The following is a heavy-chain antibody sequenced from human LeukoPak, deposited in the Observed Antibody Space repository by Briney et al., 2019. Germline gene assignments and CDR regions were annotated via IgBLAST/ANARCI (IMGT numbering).Heavy chain of an antibody. V-gene: IGHV3-23*01. CDR3: AKYAGRDLSLDY. Sequence: GGSLRLSCAASGFTFRSYAMSWVRQAPGKGLEWVSAISGSGGSTYYADSVKGRFTTSRDNSKNTLYLQMNSLRAEDTAVYYCAKYAGRDLSLDYWGQGTLVTVSS. CDR1: GFTFRSYA. J-gene: IGHJ4*02. CDR2: ISGSGGST. D-gene: IGHD5-24*01.